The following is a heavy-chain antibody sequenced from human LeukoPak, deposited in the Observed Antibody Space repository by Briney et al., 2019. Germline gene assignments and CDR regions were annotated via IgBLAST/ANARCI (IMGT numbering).Heavy chain of an antibody. V-gene: IGHV3-23*01. D-gene: IGHD2-15*01. CDR1: GFTFSDYY. J-gene: IGHJ5*02. CDR2: ISGSGGST. CDR3: AREKYCSGGNCYSILAA. Sequence: GGSLRLSCAVSGFTFSDYYMSWVRQAPGKGLEWVSAISGSGGSTYYADSVKGRFTISRDNSKNTLYLQMNSLRAEDTAVYYCAREKYCSGGNCYSILAAWGQGTLVTVSS.